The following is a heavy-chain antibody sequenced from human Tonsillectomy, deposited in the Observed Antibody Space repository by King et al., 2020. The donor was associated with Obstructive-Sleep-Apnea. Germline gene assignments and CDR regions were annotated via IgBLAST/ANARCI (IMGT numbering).Heavy chain of an antibody. D-gene: IGHD3-10*01. Sequence: VQLVESGGGLVQPGGSLRLSCAASGFTFISYAMSWVRQAPGKGLDWVSALSGSGGSTYYADSVKGRFTISRDNSKNTLYLQMNSLRAEDTAVYYCAKDITMVRGYFDYWGQGTLVTVSS. CDR2: LSGSGGST. V-gene: IGHV3-23*04. CDR3: AKDITMVRGYFDY. J-gene: IGHJ4*02. CDR1: GFTFISYA.